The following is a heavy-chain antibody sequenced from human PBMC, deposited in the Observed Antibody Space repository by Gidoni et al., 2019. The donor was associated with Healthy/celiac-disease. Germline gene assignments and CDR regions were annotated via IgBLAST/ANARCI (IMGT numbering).Heavy chain of an antibody. V-gene: IGHV3-7*01. CDR1: GFTFSSYG. Sequence: EVQLVESGGGLVQPGGSLRLSCAASGFTFSSYGMSWVRQAPGKGLEWVANIKQDGSEKYYVDAVKGRFTISRDNAKNSLYLQMNSLRAEDTAVYYCATHKSGYLDYWGQGTLVTVSS. J-gene: IGHJ4*02. CDR3: ATHKSGYLDY. CDR2: IKQDGSEK. D-gene: IGHD3-22*01.